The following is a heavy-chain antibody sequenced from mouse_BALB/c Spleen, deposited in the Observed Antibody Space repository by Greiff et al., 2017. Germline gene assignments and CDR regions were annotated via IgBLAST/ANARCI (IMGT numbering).Heavy chain of an antibody. CDR1: GFTFTDYY. D-gene: IGHD1-1*01. CDR3: AVLHGDY. V-gene: IGHV7-3*02. Sequence: EVKLVESGGGLVQPGGSLRLSCATSGFTFTDYYMSWVRQPPGKALEWLGFIRNKANGYTTEYSASVKGRFTISRDNSQSILYLQMNTLRAEDSATYYCAVLHGDYWGQGTSVTVSS. J-gene: IGHJ4*01. CDR2: IRNKANGYTT.